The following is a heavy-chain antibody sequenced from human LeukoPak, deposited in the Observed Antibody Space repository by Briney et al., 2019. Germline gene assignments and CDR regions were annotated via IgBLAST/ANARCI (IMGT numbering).Heavy chain of an antibody. J-gene: IGHJ3*02. CDR1: GVSISSYY. D-gene: IGHD3-10*01. CDR2: IYYSGST. Sequence: SETLSLTCTVSGVSISSYYWSWLRQPPGKGLEWIGYIYYSGSTNYNPSLKSRVTISVDTSKNQFSLKLSSVTAADTGVYYCARAPIGRDAFDIWGQGTMVTVSS. V-gene: IGHV4-59*01. CDR3: ARAPIGRDAFDI.